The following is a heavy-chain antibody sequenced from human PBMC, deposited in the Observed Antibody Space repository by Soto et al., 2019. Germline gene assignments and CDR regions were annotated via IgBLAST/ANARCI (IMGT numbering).Heavy chain of an antibody. J-gene: IGHJ4*02. D-gene: IGHD5-12*01. CDR2: INEDGSGK. CDR1: GFTFNNYW. Sequence: GGSLRLSCEASGFTFNNYWMSWVRQAPGKGLEWVANINEDGSGKNYVDSVKGRFTISRDSAQNSVYLQMSGLRAEDTAVYFCARARGLAVHWGRGTLVTVSS. V-gene: IGHV3-7*03. CDR3: ARARGLAVH.